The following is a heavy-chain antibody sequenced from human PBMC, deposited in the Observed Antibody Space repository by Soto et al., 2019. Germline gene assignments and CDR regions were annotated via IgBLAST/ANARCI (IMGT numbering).Heavy chain of an antibody. CDR2: ISSHSSTS. J-gene: IGHJ5*02. Sequence: GGSLRLSCAASGFTFSSYSMNWVRQAPGKGLGWVSYISSHSSTSYYADSVKGRFTISRDNAMTSLFLQMNSLRDEDTAVYYCTRDASGGYYLNYLDPWGQGTLVTVSS. D-gene: IGHD5-12*01. V-gene: IGHV3-48*02. CDR1: GFTFSSYS. CDR3: TRDASGGYYLNYLDP.